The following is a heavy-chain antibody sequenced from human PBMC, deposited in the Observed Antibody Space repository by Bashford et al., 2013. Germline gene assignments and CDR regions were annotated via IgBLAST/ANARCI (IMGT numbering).Heavy chain of an antibody. Sequence: GGSLRLSCAASGFTFSTFEMNWVRQAPGKGLEWVSYIIGSGTTIYYADSVKGRFTISRDNAKNSLYLQMNSLRAEDTAVYYCARNFGMDVWGQGTTVTVSS. CDR2: IIGSGTTI. CDR3: ARNFGMDV. CDR1: GFTFSTFE. V-gene: IGHV3-48*03. J-gene: IGHJ6*02.